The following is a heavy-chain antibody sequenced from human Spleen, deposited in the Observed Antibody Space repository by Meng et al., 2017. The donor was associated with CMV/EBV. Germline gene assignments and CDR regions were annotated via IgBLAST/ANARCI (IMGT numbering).Heavy chain of an antibody. CDR1: GFTFSSYS. J-gene: IGHJ4*01. CDR2: ISSSSSYI. CDR3: ARVVSYGYDY. V-gene: IGHV3-21*01. D-gene: IGHD5-18*01. Sequence: GESLKISCAASGFTFSSYSMNWVRQAPGKGLEWVSSISSSSSYIYYADSVKGRFTISRDNAKNSLYLQMNSLRAEDTAVYYCARVVSYGYDYWGHGTLVTVSS.